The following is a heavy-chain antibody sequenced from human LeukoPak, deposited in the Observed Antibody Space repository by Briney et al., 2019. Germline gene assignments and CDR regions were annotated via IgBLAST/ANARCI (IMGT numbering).Heavy chain of an antibody. Sequence: SETLSLTCTVSGGSISSYYWSWIRQPPGKGLEWIGYIYYSGSTNYNPSLKSRVTISVDTSKNQFSLKLSSVTAADTAVYYCARDLRGNYFDYWGQGTLVTVSS. CDR3: ARDLRGNYFDY. V-gene: IGHV4-59*01. D-gene: IGHD5/OR15-5a*01. J-gene: IGHJ4*02. CDR1: GGSISSYY. CDR2: IYYSGST.